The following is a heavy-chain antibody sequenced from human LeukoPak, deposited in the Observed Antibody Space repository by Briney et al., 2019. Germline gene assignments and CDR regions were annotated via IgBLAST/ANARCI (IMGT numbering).Heavy chain of an antibody. CDR2: ISSSSSYI. CDR3: ARDREQTNYYYYYMDV. CDR1: GFTFSSYS. D-gene: IGHD1-26*01. J-gene: IGHJ6*03. V-gene: IGHV3-21*01. Sequence: TGGSLRLSCAASGFTFSSYSMNWVRQAPGKGLEWVSSISSSSSYIYYADSVKGRFTISRDNAKNSPYLQMNSLRAEDTAVYYCARDREQTNYYYYYMDVWGKGTTVTVSS.